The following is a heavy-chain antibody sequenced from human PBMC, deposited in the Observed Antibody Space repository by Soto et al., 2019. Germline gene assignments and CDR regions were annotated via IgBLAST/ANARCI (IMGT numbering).Heavy chain of an antibody. V-gene: IGHV1-69*06. Sequence: GASVKVSCKASGGTFSSYAISWVRQAPGQGLEWMGGIIPIFGTADYAQKFQGRVTITADKSTSTAYMELSSLRAEDTAVYYCAKDSTRGVTSTFDYWGQGTLVTVSS. CDR3: AKDSTRGVTSTFDY. J-gene: IGHJ4*02. CDR2: IIPIFGTA. D-gene: IGHD2-21*02. CDR1: GGTFSSYA.